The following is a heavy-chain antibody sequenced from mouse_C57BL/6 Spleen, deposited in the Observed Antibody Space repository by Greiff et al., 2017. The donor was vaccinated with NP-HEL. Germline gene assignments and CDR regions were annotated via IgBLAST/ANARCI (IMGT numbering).Heavy chain of an antibody. CDR3: ARYYDGYYFDY. CDR2: IYPGDGDT. CDR1: GYAFSSYW. J-gene: IGHJ2*01. V-gene: IGHV1-80*01. Sequence: QVQLQHSGAELVKPGASVKISCKASGYAFSSYWMNWVKQRPGKGLEWIGQIYPGDGDTNYNGKFKGKATLTADKSSSTAYMQLSSLTSEDSAVYFCARYYDGYYFDYWGQGTTLTVSS. D-gene: IGHD2-3*01.